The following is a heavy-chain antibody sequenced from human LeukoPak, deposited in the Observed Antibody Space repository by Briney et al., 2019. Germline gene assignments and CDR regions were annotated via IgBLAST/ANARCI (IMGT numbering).Heavy chain of an antibody. Sequence: GGSLRLPCAASGFTFSNAWMSWVRQAPGKGLEWVGRIKSKTVGGTTDYAAPVKGRFTISRDDSKNTLYLQMNSPKTEDTAVYYCTRDGEFFDYWGQGTLVTVSS. CDR1: GFTFSNAW. J-gene: IGHJ4*02. CDR3: TRDGEFFDY. CDR2: IKSKTVGGTT. V-gene: IGHV3-15*01. D-gene: IGHD3-10*01.